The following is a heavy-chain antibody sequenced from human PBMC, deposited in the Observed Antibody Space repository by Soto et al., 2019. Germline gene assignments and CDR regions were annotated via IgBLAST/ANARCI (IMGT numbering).Heavy chain of an antibody. CDR1: GGTFSSYT. CDR2: IIPILGIA. CDR3: ARSYPGGGYCSGGSCYSFDP. J-gene: IGHJ5*02. Sequence: SVKVSCKASGGTFSSYTISWVRQAPGQGLEWMGRIIPILGIANYAQKFQGRVTITADKSTSTAYMELSSLRSEDTAVYYCARSYPGGGYCSGGSCYSFDPWGQGTLVTV. D-gene: IGHD2-15*01. V-gene: IGHV1-69*02.